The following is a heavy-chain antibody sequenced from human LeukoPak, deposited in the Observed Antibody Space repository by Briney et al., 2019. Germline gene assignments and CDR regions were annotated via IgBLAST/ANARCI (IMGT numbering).Heavy chain of an antibody. D-gene: IGHD1-26*01. CDR3: ARGGRGRNMNWYDS. V-gene: IGHV3-11*01. CDR2: ISSNGSTI. CDR1: GFTFSNYY. J-gene: IGHJ5*01. Sequence: GGSLRLSCAASGFTFSNYYMSWVRQAPGKGLEWVSDISSNGSTIYYADSVKGRFTISRNNAENSLYLQMNRLSAESTAVTDGARGGRGRNMNWYDSWGQGTLVTVSS.